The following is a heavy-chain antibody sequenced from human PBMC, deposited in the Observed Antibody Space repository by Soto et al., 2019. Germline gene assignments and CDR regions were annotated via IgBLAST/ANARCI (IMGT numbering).Heavy chain of an antibody. Sequence: SETLSLTCTVSGGSISTYYWSWIRQPAGKGLEWIGRIDTSGNTNYNPSLKSRVTMSVDTSKKQFSLKLTAVTAADTAVYYWARYSSNWFQTEGMDVWGQGTTVT. V-gene: IGHV4-4*07. CDR2: IDTSGNT. D-gene: IGHD6-13*01. CDR1: GGSISTYY. J-gene: IGHJ6*02. CDR3: ARYSSNWFQTEGMDV.